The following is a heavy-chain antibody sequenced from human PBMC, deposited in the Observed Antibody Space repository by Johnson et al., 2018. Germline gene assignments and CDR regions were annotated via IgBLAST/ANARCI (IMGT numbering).Heavy chain of an antibody. CDR1: GGSISSYY. J-gene: IGHJ6*02. Sequence: QVQLQESGPGLVKPSETLSLTCTVSGGSISSYYWSWIRQPPGKGLEWIGYIYYSGSTNYNPSLKSRVTISVDTSKNQFSLKLSSVTAADTAVYYCARVPGGMLSYYYCYWMDVWGQGTTVTVSS. CDR2: IYYSGST. V-gene: IGHV4-59*01. CDR3: ARVPGGMLSYYYCYWMDV. D-gene: IGHD2-8*01.